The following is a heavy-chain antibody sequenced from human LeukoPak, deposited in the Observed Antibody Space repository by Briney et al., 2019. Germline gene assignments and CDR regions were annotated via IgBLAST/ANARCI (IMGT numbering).Heavy chain of an antibody. D-gene: IGHD3-16*02. Sequence: GGSLRLSCAASGCTFSDYYMSWIRQAPGKGLEWVSYISSSGSTIYYADSVKGRFTISRDNAKNSLYLQMNSLRAEDTAVYYCATLRLGELSPDDYWGQGTLVTVSS. V-gene: IGHV3-11*01. CDR3: ATLRLGELSPDDY. J-gene: IGHJ4*02. CDR2: ISSSGSTI. CDR1: GCTFSDYY.